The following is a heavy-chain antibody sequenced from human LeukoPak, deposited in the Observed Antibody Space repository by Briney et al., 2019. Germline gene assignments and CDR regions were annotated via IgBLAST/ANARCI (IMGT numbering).Heavy chain of an antibody. J-gene: IGHJ4*02. Sequence: PSETLSLTCTVSGGSISSGSYYWSWIRQPAGKGLEWIGRIYTSGSTNYNPSLKSRVTISVDTSKNQFSLKLSSVTAADTAVYYCARAPLYYFDYWGQGTLVTVSS. CDR3: ARAPLYYFDY. CDR1: GGSISSGSYY. V-gene: IGHV4-61*02. CDR2: IYTSGST.